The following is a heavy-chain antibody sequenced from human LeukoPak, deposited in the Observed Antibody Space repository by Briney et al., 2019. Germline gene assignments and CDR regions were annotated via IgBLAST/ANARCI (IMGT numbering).Heavy chain of an antibody. J-gene: IGHJ4*02. CDR3: ALGRSSGWYYFDY. CDR2: MNPNSGNT. D-gene: IGHD6-19*01. Sequence: GASVKVSCKASGYTFTSYDINWVRQATGQGLEWMGWMNPNSGNTGYAQKFQGRVTMTRDTSISTAYMELSRLRSDDTAVYYCALGRSSGWYYFDYWGQGTLVTVSS. CDR1: GYTFTSYD. V-gene: IGHV1-8*01.